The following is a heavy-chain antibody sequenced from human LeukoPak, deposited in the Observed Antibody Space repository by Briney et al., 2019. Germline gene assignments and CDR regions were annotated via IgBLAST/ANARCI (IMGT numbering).Heavy chain of an antibody. CDR3: ARGGRITIFGVVTKYDY. Sequence: ASVKVSCKASGYTFTSYGISWVRQAPGQGLEWMGWISAYNGNTNYAQKLQGRVTMTTDTSTSTAYMELRSLRSDDTAVYYCARGGRITIFGVVTKYDYWGQGTLVTVSS. CDR2: ISAYNGNT. D-gene: IGHD3-3*01. V-gene: IGHV1-18*01. CDR1: GYTFTSYG. J-gene: IGHJ4*02.